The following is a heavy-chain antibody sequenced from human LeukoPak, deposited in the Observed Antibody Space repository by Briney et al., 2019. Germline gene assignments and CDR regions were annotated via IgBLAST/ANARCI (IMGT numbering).Heavy chain of an antibody. V-gene: IGHV3-23*01. CDR3: ARANSLGY. Sequence: GGSLRLSCAASGFTFSSYAMSWVRQAPGKGLEWVSAISGTGSSTYYADSVKGRFTISRDNAKNPLYLQMNSLRAEDTAVYYCARANSLGYWGQGTLGTVSS. J-gene: IGHJ4*02. CDR2: ISGTGSST. CDR1: GFTFSSYA. D-gene: IGHD2/OR15-2a*01.